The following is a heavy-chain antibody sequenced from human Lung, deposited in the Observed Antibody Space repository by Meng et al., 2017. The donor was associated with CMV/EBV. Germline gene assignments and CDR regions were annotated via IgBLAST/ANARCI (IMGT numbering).Heavy chain of an antibody. J-gene: IGHJ4*02. CDR3: ARLMIESSSFDY. CDR2: INHSGST. D-gene: IGHD3-22*01. Sequence: LTCAVYGGSCSEYYWSWIRQPPGKGLEWIGEINHSGSTNYNPSLKSRVTISVDTSKKQISVKLSSVTAADTAVYYCARLMIESSSFDYWGQGTLVTVSS. CDR1: GGSCSEYY. V-gene: IGHV4-34*01.